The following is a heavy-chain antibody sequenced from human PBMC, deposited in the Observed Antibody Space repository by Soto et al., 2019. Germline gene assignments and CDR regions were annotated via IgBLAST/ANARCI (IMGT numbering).Heavy chain of an antibody. CDR2: IYYSGST. D-gene: IGHD3-3*01. CDR1: GGSISSGGYY. CDR3: ARVFGYGGMDV. J-gene: IGHJ6*02. V-gene: IGHV4-31*03. Sequence: QVQLQESGPGLVKPSQTLSLTCTVSGGSISSGGYYWSWIRQHPGKGLEWIGYIYYSGSTYYNPCLKXRXTXSIXTSKIQFSLTLSSVTAADTAVYCCARVFGYGGMDVWGQGTTVTVSS.